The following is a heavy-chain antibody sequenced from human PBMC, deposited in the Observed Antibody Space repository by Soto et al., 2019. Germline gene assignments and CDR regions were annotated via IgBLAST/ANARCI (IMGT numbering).Heavy chain of an antibody. CDR3: ERALVRDIVGVPAAIRSGGMAV. CDR1: GFTFSSYA. J-gene: IGHJ6*02. Sequence: QVQLLESGGGVVQPGRSLRLSWAAAGFTFSSYAMHWFRQAPGQGLEWVAVISYEGINKDYADTVKGRFTISRDNSKNTLYVQMNSMVAEDPGVYYCERALVRDIVGVPAAIRSGGMAVWGQGTTVTVSS. V-gene: IGHV3-30-3*01. CDR2: ISYEGINK. D-gene: IGHD2-2*02.